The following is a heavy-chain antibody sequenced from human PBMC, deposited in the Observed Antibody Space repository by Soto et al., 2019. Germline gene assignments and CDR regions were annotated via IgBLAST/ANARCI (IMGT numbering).Heavy chain of an antibody. CDR1: GFTFSNAW. V-gene: IGHV3-15*01. CDR3: GTGSAFDI. CDR2: IKSKADGGTT. Sequence: DVQLVESGRGLVEPGGSLRISCEASGFTFSNAWMSWGRQAPGKGLEWVGRIKSKADGGTTDYAAPVKGRFTISRDDSKKTLYLQMNSLKTEDTAVYYCGTGSAFDIWGQGTMVTVSP. D-gene: IGHD1-26*01. J-gene: IGHJ3*02.